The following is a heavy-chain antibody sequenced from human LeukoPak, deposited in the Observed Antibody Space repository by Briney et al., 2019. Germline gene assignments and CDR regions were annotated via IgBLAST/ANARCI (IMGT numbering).Heavy chain of an antibody. CDR3: ARGSRMSGVRGVTFDY. CDR2: MNPNSGNT. CDR1: GFTFSGYY. V-gene: IGHV1-8*02. Sequence: GASVKVSCKASGFTFSGYYIHWVRQAPGQGLEWMGWMNPNSGNTGYAQKFQGRVTMTRNTSITTAYMELSSLRSEDTAVYYCARGSRMSGVRGVTFDYWGQGSLVTVSS. D-gene: IGHD3-10*01. J-gene: IGHJ4*02.